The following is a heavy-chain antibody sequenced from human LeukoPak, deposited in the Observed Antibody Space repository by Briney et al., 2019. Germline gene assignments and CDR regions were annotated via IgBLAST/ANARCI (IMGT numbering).Heavy chain of an antibody. D-gene: IGHD3-22*01. Sequence: GGSLRLSCAASGFIFDDYLIHWVRQRPGKGLEWVSLISWDGGVTYHADSVKGRFTISRNNSKNSLYLQMNSLRTEDTALYYCAKARGLIGGAFDIWGQGTMVTVSS. V-gene: IGHV3-43*01. CDR3: AKARGLIGGAFDI. CDR1: GFIFDDYL. CDR2: ISWDGGVT. J-gene: IGHJ3*02.